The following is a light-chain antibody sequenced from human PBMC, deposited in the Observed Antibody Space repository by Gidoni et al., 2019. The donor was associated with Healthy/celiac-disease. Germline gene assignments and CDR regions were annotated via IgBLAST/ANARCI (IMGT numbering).Light chain of an antibody. J-gene: IGKJ1*01. V-gene: IGKV3-11*01. CDR2: DAS. CDR3: HQRSNWPPWT. Sequence: EIVLTQYPSTLSLSPGERSTLSCGASQSVSSYLAWYQQKPGQAPRLLIYDASNRATGIRARFSGSGSATDFTLPISSLEPEEFAVYYCHQRSNWPPWTFGQXTKVEIK. CDR1: QSVSSY.